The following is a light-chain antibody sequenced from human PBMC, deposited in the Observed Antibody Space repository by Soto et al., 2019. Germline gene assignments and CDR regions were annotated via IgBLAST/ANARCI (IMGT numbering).Light chain of an antibody. CDR3: QQYGSSPLT. CDR1: QSVRSNY. Sequence: EIVLTQSPDTLSLSPGERATLSCRASQSVRSNYLAWYQQKPGQAPRFLIYDASSRATGIPDRFSGSGSGTDFTLTNSRLEPEDFAVYYCQQYGSSPLTFGGGTKVEIK. J-gene: IGKJ4*01. CDR2: DAS. V-gene: IGKV3-20*01.